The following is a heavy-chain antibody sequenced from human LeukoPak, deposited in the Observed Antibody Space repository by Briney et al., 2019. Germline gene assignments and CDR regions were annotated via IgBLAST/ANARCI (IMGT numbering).Heavy chain of an antibody. V-gene: IGHV3-30*02. D-gene: IGHD3-16*02. Sequence: PGGSLRLSCAASGFIFDDHGMHWVRQSPGRGLEWVSFIRNDETEIHYADFAKGRFTISRDRSKNSVYLQMNSLRPDDTALYYCAKDGGRYRFDFWGQGTMVTVSS. J-gene: IGHJ4*02. CDR1: GFIFDDHG. CDR3: AKDGGRYRFDF. CDR2: IRNDETEI.